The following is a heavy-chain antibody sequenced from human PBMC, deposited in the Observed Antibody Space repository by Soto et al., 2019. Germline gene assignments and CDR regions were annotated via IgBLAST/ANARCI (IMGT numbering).Heavy chain of an antibody. CDR3: ARERGGYKHFDY. V-gene: IGHV1-18*01. CDR1: GYTFTDYG. J-gene: IGHJ4*02. D-gene: IGHD5-18*01. CDR2: INTYKGNI. Sequence: QVQLGQSGAEVKKPGASVRVSCKSSGYTFTDYGITWVRQAPGQGLEWMGWINTYKGNINYAQRLQGRVTMTTDTPTSTAYMELRSLTSDDTAVYYCARERGGYKHFDYWGQGVLVTVSS.